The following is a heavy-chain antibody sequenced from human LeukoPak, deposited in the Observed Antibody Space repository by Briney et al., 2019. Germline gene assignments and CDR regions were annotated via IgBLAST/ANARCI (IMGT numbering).Heavy chain of an antibody. J-gene: IGHJ4*02. CDR3: ASTPLGSGYLDY. Sequence: PSETLSLTCTVSGGSISSYYWSWIRQPPGKGLEWIGYIYYSGSTNYNPSLKSRVTISVDTSKNQFSLKLSSVTAADTAVYYCASTPLGSGYLDYWGQGTLVTVSS. V-gene: IGHV4-59*01. D-gene: IGHD3-22*01. CDR1: GGSISSYY. CDR2: IYYSGST.